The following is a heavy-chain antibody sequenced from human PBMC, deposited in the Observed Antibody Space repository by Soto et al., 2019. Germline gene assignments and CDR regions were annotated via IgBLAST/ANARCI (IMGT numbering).Heavy chain of an antibody. CDR2: ISAGGGST. V-gene: IGHV3-23*01. Sequence: GGSLRLSCAASGFTFSSYAMSWVRQAPGMGLEWVSGISAGGGSTYYADSVKGRFTISRDNSENTLYLQMSSLRAEDTAVYYCAKTPKLGYCTSGTCDPDYWGRGTLVTGS. J-gene: IGHJ4*02. CDR3: AKTPKLGYCTSGTCDPDY. D-gene: IGHD2-15*01. CDR1: GFTFSSYA.